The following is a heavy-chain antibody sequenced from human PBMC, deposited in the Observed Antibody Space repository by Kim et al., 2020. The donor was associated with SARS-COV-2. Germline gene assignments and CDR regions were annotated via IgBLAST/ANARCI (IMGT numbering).Heavy chain of an antibody. D-gene: IGHD3-10*01. CDR3: ATTSPYWFGELYLDY. V-gene: IGHV1-18*01. Sequence: ASVKVSCKASGYTFTSYGISWVRQAPGQGLEWMGWISAYNGNTNYAQKLQGRVTMTTDTSTSTAYMELRSLRSDDTAVYYCATTSPYWFGELYLDYWGQGTLVTVSS. CDR2: ISAYNGNT. J-gene: IGHJ4*02. CDR1: GYTFTSYG.